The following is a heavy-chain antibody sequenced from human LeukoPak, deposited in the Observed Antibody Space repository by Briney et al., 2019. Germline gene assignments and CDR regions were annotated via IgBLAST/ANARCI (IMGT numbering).Heavy chain of an antibody. CDR1: GFTFSSYS. Sequence: GGSLRLSCAASGFTFSSYSMSWVRQAPGKGLEWVSSISMSSFHTLYADSVEGRFTLSRDDAKSSLFLQMDSLRVEDTAVYYCARLSGSPHPPFDYWGQGTLVTVSS. V-gene: IGHV3-21*01. CDR2: ISMSSFHT. D-gene: IGHD1-26*01. J-gene: IGHJ4*02. CDR3: ARLSGSPHPPFDY.